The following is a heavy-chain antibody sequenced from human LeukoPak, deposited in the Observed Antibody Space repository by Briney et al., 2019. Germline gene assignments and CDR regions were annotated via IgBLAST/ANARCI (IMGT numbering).Heavy chain of an antibody. D-gene: IGHD3-3*01. CDR2: IFYSGST. CDR3: VRSDDFWSGYYGY. J-gene: IGHJ4*02. CDR1: GGSISSYC. Sequence: SETLSLTCSVSGGSISSYCWSWIRQPPGKGLEWIGYIFYSGSTNYNPSLKSRVTISVDTSKNQFSLKLSSVTAADTAVYYCVRSDDFWSGYYGYWGQGTLVTVSS. V-gene: IGHV4-59*01.